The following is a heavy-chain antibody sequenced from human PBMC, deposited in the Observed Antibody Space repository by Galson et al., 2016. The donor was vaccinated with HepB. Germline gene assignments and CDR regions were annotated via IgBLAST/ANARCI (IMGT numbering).Heavy chain of an antibody. CDR2: ISAYNGNT. CDR3: VYYCARDCSGGTCYGTT. D-gene: IGHD2-15*01. V-gene: IGHV1-18*01. Sequence: TFTSCGISWVRQAPGQGLEWMGWISAYNGNTNYAQKLQGRVTMTTDTSTSTAYMELRSLRSDDTADDTAVYYCARDCSGGTCYGTTWGQGTLVTVSS. CDR1: TFTSCG. J-gene: IGHJ5*02.